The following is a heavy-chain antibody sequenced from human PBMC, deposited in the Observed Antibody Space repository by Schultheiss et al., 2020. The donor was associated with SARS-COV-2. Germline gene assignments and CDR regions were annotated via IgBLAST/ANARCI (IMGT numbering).Heavy chain of an antibody. CDR1: GYTFSSYG. CDR2: ISTYSGNR. V-gene: IGHV1-18*04. CDR3: ASPIAAAGTFDY. D-gene: IGHD6-13*01. Sequence: ASVKVSCKASGYTFSSYGVSWVRQAPGQGLEWMGWISTYSGNRKYAQKFQGRVTMTRNTSISTAYMELSSLRSEDTAVYYCASPIAAAGTFDYWGQGTLVTVSS. J-gene: IGHJ4*02.